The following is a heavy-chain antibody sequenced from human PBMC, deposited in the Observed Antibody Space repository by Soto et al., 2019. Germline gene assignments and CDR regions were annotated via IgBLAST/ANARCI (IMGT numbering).Heavy chain of an antibody. V-gene: IGHV4-59*08. CDR1: GGSISSYY. CDR3: ARSAADITLILQGPGWLDP. CDR2: IYYSGST. J-gene: IGHJ5*02. D-gene: IGHD3-22*01. Sequence: PSETLSLTCTVSGGSISSYYWSWLRQPPGKGLEWIGYIYYSGSTNYNPSLKSRVTISVDTSKNQFSLKLSSVTAADTAVYYCARSAADITLILQGPGWLDPWGQGTLVTVSS.